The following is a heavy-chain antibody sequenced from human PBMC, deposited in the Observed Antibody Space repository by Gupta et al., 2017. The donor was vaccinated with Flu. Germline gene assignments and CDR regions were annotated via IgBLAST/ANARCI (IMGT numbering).Heavy chain of an antibody. CDR3: ATGYYYSRDY. V-gene: IGHV3-48*03. CDR1: GFTFRHYE. D-gene: IGHD2-2*01. Sequence: AQLVESGGGLVQPGGSLRLSCVGSGFTFRHYEMNWVRQAPGKGLEWIAYIGTSGSNIYYADPVEGRFTISRDNAKYSLFLEMSSLRAEDTALYYCATGYYYSRDYWGQGTLVTVSS. J-gene: IGHJ4*02. CDR2: IGTSGSNI.